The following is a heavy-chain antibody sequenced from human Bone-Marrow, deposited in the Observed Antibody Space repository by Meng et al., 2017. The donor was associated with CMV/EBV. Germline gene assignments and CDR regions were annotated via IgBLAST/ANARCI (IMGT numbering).Heavy chain of an antibody. J-gene: IGHJ6*02. CDR2: INSDGSST. D-gene: IGHD6-19*01. CDR3: AREAASGWYPYYYYGMDV. Sequence: GESLKISCAASGFTFSSYWMHWVRQAPGKGLVWVSRINSDGSSTSYADSVKGRFTISRDNAKNTLYLQMNSLRAEDTAVYYCAREAASGWYPYYYYGMDVWGRGTTVTVSS. V-gene: IGHV3-74*01. CDR1: GFTFSSYW.